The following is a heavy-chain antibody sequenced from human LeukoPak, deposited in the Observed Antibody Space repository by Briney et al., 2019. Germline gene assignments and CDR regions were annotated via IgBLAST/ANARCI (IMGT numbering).Heavy chain of an antibody. CDR1: GFTFSSYG. V-gene: IGHV3-30*18. CDR2: ISYDGSNK. J-gene: IGHJ4*02. Sequence: GGSLRXSCAASGFTFSSYGMHWVRQAPGKGLEWVAFISYDGSNKYYADSVKGRFTISRDNSKNTLYLQMNNLRADDTAVYYCAKARYDGEVMIAATDYWGQGTLVTVSS. CDR3: AKARYDGEVMIAATDY. D-gene: IGHD2-15*01.